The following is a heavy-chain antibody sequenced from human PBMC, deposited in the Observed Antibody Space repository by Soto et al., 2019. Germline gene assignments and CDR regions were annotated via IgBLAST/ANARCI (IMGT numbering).Heavy chain of an antibody. J-gene: IGHJ4*02. Sequence: GGSLRLSCAASGFTFSTYGMSWVRQAPGKGLEWVSGISGSGGSTYYADSVKGRFTISRDNSKNTLYLQMNSLRAEDTAVYYCAKVWLRLGGDYWGQGTLVTVSS. CDR3: AKVWLRLGGDY. D-gene: IGHD5-12*01. V-gene: IGHV3-23*01. CDR2: ISGSGGST. CDR1: GFTFSTYG.